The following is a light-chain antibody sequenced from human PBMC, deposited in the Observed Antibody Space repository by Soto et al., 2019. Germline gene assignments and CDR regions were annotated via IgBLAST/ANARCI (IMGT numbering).Light chain of an antibody. CDR2: AVT. J-gene: IGLJ2*01. CDR1: SSDVGGNNY. CDR3: CSYAGSNNVI. Sequence: QSALTQPPSASGSPGQSVAISCTGTSSDVGGNNYVSWYQQHPGKAPKLMVYAVTKRPSGVPDRFSGSKSGNTASLTVSGLQAEDEADYYCCSYAGSNNVIFGGGTKVTVL. V-gene: IGLV2-8*01.